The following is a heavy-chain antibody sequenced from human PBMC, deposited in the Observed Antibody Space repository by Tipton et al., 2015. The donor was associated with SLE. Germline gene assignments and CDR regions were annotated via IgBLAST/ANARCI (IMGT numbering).Heavy chain of an antibody. J-gene: IGHJ6*03. V-gene: IGHV4-59*12. CDR1: GGSISNYY. CDR2: IYYNGST. Sequence: TLSLTCTVSGGSISNYYWNWIRQPPGKGLEWIGYIYYNGSTNYNPSLKSRVTISLDMSKNQFSLKLSSAAAADTAMYYCARDHLPGGYYYYMDVWGKGTTVTVSS. CDR3: ARDHLPGGYYYYMDV. D-gene: IGHD3-10*01.